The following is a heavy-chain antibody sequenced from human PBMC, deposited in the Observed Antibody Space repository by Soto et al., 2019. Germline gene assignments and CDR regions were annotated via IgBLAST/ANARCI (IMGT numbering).Heavy chain of an antibody. Sequence: HPGGSLRLSCTVSGFTFSRYYMNWVRQAPGKGLEWVATIKEDGSEKFYVDSVKGRFTISRDNAKNSLFLQMNSLRVEDTALYYCARDMDDNSDYADYWGQGTLFTLSS. V-gene: IGHV3-7*01. CDR3: ARDMDDNSDYADY. J-gene: IGHJ4*02. D-gene: IGHD3-22*01. CDR1: GFTFSRYY. CDR2: IKEDGSEK.